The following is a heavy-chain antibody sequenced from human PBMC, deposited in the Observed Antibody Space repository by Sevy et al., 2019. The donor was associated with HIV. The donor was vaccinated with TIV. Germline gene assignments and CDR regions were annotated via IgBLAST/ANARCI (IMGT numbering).Heavy chain of an antibody. D-gene: IGHD4-4*01. CDR3: ATSRRDDYNYYFDA. Sequence: GGSLRLSCTASGFTFSRYEMNWVRQGPGKGLEWVSQISTGGLPGGGPIYYADSVKGRFTIFRDNAKNSLYLQMNSQRAEDTGVYYCATSRRDDYNYYFDAWGQGTLVTVSS. CDR1: GFTFSRYE. CDR2: ISTGGLPGGGPI. V-gene: IGHV3-48*03. J-gene: IGHJ4*02.